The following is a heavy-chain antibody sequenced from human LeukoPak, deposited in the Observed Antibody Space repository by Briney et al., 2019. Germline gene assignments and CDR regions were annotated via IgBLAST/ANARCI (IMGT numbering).Heavy chain of an antibody. Sequence: SETLSLTCTVSGGSISSYYWSWIQQPPGKGLEWIGYIYYSGSTNYNPSLKSRVTISVDTSKNQFSLKLSSVTAADTAVYYCARRASYKAAEYWFDPWGQGTLVTVSS. D-gene: IGHD6-13*01. V-gene: IGHV4-59*08. CDR3: ARRASYKAAEYWFDP. CDR2: IYYSGST. J-gene: IGHJ5*02. CDR1: GGSISSYY.